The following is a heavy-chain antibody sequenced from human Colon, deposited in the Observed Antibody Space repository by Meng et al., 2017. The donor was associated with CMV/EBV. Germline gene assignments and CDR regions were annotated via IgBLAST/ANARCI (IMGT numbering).Heavy chain of an antibody. D-gene: IGHD5-12*01. CDR2: VYFSGST. J-gene: IGHJ3*02. Sequence: ETLSLTCTVSGDSISSNPYYWDWVRQPPGQGLEWIGSVYFSGSTFYNSSLGSRVTISVDTSKNQFSLKLTSVTAADTAVYYCARRGTGGYDSVRAYDIWGQGTMVTVSS. CDR1: GDSISSNPYY. V-gene: IGHV4-39*07. CDR3: ARRGTGGYDSVRAYDI.